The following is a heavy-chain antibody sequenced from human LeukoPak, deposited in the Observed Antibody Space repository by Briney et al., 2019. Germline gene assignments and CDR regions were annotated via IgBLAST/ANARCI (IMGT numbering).Heavy chain of an antibody. D-gene: IGHD3-10*01. CDR2: INPSGGST. CDR3: ARGSLVRGVITPTHY. CDR1: GYTFTGYY. J-gene: IGHJ4*02. V-gene: IGHV1-46*01. Sequence: GASVKVSCKASGYTFTGYYMHWVRQAPGQGLEWMGIINPSGGSTSYAQKFQGRVTMTRDTSTSTVYMELSSLRSEDTAVYYCARGSLVRGVITPTHYWGQGTLVTVSS.